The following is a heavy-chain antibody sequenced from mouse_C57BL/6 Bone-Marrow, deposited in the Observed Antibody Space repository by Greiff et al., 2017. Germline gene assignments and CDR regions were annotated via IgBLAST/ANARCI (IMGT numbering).Heavy chain of an antibody. CDR1: GYTFTSYW. CDR2: IDPSDSYT. D-gene: IGHD2-1*01. J-gene: IGHJ4*01. V-gene: IGHV1-50*01. Sequence: QVQLQQPGAELVKPGASVKLSCKASGYTFTSYWMQWVKQRPGQGLEWIGEIDPSDSYTNYNHKFKGKATLTVDTSSSTAYMQLSSLTSEDSAVYYCAREEIYYGNHGSYYYAMDYWGQGTSVTVSS. CDR3: AREEIYYGNHGSYYYAMDY.